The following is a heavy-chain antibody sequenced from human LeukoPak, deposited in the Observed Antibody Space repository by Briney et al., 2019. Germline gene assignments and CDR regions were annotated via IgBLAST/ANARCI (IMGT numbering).Heavy chain of an antibody. Sequence: GGSLRLSCAASGFTFSSYAMSWVRQAPGKGLEWVSAISGSGGSTYYADSVKGRFTISRDNSKNTLYLQMNSLRAEDTAVYYCARDGFSGSYGYWGQGTLVTVSS. V-gene: IGHV3-23*01. CDR3: ARDGFSGSYGY. CDR1: GFTFSSYA. J-gene: IGHJ4*02. CDR2: ISGSGGST. D-gene: IGHD1-26*01.